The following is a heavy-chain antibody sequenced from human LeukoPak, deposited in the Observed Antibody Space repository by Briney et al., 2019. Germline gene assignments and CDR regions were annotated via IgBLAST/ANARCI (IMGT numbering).Heavy chain of an antibody. V-gene: IGHV3-21*01. J-gene: IGHJ4*02. Sequence: GGSLRLSCAASGFTFSSYWMHWVRQAPGKGLEWVSSISSSSSYIYYADSVKGRFTISRNNAKNSLYLQMNSLRAEDTAVYYCARDLYSSGWYEEYYFDYWGQGTLVTVSS. CDR1: GFTFSSYW. CDR2: ISSSSSYI. D-gene: IGHD6-19*01. CDR3: ARDLYSSGWYEEYYFDY.